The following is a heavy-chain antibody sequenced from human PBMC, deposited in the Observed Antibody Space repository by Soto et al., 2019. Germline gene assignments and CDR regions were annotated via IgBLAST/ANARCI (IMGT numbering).Heavy chain of an antibody. Sequence: QVQLVESGGGVVQPGRSLRLSCAASGFTFSSYGMHWVRQAPGKGLEWVAVISYDGSNKYYADSVKGRFTISRDNSKNTLYLQMNSLRAEDAAVYYCAKEDGWSGYYGYYGMDVWGQGTTVTVSS. D-gene: IGHD3-3*01. CDR3: AKEDGWSGYYGYYGMDV. J-gene: IGHJ6*02. CDR2: ISYDGSNK. V-gene: IGHV3-30*18. CDR1: GFTFSSYG.